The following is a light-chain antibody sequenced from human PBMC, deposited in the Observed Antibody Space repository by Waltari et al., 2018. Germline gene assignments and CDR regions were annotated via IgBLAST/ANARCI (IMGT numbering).Light chain of an antibody. Sequence: DIQMTQSPYSLSASVGDRVTITCRTSQTINSYLNWYQQRPGKAPKLLIYVTSSLQSGVPSRFSGSGSGTEFTLTISSLQPEDFATYYCQQTDSLPYTFGQGTNLEIK. V-gene: IGKV1-39*01. CDR2: VTS. J-gene: IGKJ2*01. CDR3: QQTDSLPYT. CDR1: QTINSY.